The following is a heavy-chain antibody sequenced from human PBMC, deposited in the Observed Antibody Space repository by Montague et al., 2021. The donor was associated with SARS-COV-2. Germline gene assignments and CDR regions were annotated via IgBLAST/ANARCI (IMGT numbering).Heavy chain of an antibody. V-gene: IGHV4-39*07. J-gene: IGHJ5*02. CDR2: IYYSGST. CDR3: ARRPYYYDSSGQFDP. CDR1: GGSISSSTYY. Sequence: SETLSLTCTVSGGSISSSTYYWGWIRQPPGKGLEWIASIYYSGSTYFYPSLKSRVAISIDTSKNQFSLKLSSVTAADTAVYYCARRPYYYDSSGQFDPWGQGVLVTVSS. D-gene: IGHD3-22*01.